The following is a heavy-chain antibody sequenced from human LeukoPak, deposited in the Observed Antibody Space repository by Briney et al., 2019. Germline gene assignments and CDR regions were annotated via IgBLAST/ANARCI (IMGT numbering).Heavy chain of an antibody. V-gene: IGHV3-53*01. D-gene: IGHD3-22*01. CDR1: GLTVSSSY. Sequence: GGSLRLSRAASGLTVSSSYMSWVRLAPGKGLEWVSVIYSGGTTYYADSVKGRFTISRDNSKNTLYLQMYSLRAEDTAVYYCARDYYDKEGQWDWGQGTLVTVSS. J-gene: IGHJ4*02. CDR3: ARDYYDKEGQWD. CDR2: IYSGGTT.